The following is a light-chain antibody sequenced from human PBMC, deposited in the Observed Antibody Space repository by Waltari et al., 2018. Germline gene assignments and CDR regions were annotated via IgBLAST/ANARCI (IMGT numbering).Light chain of an antibody. CDR3: QQYNNWPPLT. CDR1: QRVSSN. V-gene: IGKV3-15*01. J-gene: IGKJ4*01. Sequence: EIVMTQSPATLSVSPGERANLSCRASQRVSSNLAWYQQKPGQAPRLLIYGASTRATGSPARFSGSGSGTEFTLTISSLQSEDFAVYYCQQYNNWPPLTFGGGTKVEIK. CDR2: GAS.